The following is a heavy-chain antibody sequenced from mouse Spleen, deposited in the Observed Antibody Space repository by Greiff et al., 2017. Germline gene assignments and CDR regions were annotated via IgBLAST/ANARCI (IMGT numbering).Heavy chain of an antibody. Sequence: EVQLVESGPGLVKPSQSLSLTCSVTGYSITSGYYWNWIRQVPGNKLEWMGYISYDGSNNYNPSLKNRISITRDTSKNQFFLKLNSVTTEDTATXYCARDSYYSYDERYFDVWGAGTTVTVSS. CDR1: GYSITSGYY. CDR3: ARDSYYSYDERYFDV. V-gene: IGHV3-6*01. D-gene: IGHD2-12*01. CDR2: ISYDGSN. J-gene: IGHJ1*01.